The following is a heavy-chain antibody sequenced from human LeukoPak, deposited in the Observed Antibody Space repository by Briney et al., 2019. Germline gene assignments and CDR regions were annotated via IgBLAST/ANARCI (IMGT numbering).Heavy chain of an antibody. CDR1: GGSISSNNYY. J-gene: IGHJ6*03. V-gene: IGHV4-39*01. CDR2: MYYSGST. CDR3: VRHSGYYYYYMDV. Sequence: PSETLSLTCTVSGGSISSNNYYWGWIRQSPGKGLEGIGSMYYSGSTYYNPSLKSRVTISVDTSKNQFSLKLSSVTAADTALYYCVRHSGYYYYYMDVWGKGTTVTISS.